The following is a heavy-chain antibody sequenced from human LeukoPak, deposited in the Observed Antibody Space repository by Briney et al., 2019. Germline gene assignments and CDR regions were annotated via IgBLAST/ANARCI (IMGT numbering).Heavy chain of an antibody. CDR3: ARDLEDWYQLPLQSPGDY. J-gene: IGHJ4*02. D-gene: IGHD2-2*01. CDR2: IKQDGSEK. CDR1: GFTFSSYW. V-gene: IGHV3-7*01. Sequence: GGSLRLSCAASGFTFSSYWMSWVRQAPGKGLEWVANIKQDGSEKYYVDSVKGRFTISRDNAKNSLYLQMNSLRAEDTAVYYCARDLEDWYQLPLQSPGDYWGQGTLVTVSS.